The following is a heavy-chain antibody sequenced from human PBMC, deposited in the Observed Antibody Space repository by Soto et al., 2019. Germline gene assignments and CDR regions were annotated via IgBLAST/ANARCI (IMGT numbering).Heavy chain of an antibody. Sequence: SETLSLTCTVSGGSISSYYWSWIRQPPGKGLEWIGEINHSGSTNYNPSLKSRVTISVDTSKNQFSLKLSSVTAADTAVYYCARSPMVRGVIYYYYYGMDVWGQGTTVTVSS. V-gene: IGHV4-34*01. CDR2: INHSGST. J-gene: IGHJ6*02. CDR3: ARSPMVRGVIYYYYYGMDV. CDR1: GGSISSYY. D-gene: IGHD3-10*01.